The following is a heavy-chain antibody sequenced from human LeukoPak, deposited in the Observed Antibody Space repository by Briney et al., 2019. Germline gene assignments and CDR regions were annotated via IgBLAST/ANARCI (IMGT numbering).Heavy chain of an antibody. J-gene: IGHJ2*01. Sequence: SETLSLTYTVSVVSIRNYYWSWIRQPPGKGLEWIGYLYYSGSTNYNPSLKSRVTISVDTAKNQFSLKLSSVTAADTAVYYCARHGVAAAVDAWYFDLWGRGTLVTVSS. CDR1: VVSIRNYY. V-gene: IGHV4-59*01. CDR2: LYYSGST. CDR3: ARHGVAAAVDAWYFDL. D-gene: IGHD6-13*01.